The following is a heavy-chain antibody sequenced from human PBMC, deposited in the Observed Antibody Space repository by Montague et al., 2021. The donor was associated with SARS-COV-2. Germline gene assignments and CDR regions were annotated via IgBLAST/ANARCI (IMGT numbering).Heavy chain of an antibody. V-gene: IGHV3-7*01. J-gene: IGHJ5*02. Sequence: SLRLSCAASGFTIVSYWMSWVRQAPGKGLEWVANIRQDGSDKYYVDSVRGRFTISRDNAKNPLYLQMNSLRAADTGVYYCTRDRDYGDYLNWFNPWGQGTLVTVSS. CDR2: IRQDGSDK. D-gene: IGHD4-17*01. CDR3: TRDRDYGDYLNWFNP. CDR1: GFTIVSYW.